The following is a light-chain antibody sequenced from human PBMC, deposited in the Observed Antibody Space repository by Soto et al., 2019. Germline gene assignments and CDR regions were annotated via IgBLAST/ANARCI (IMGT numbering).Light chain of an antibody. CDR3: QQSFSSPFT. J-gene: IGKJ3*01. CDR2: AAS. CDR1: QSIRSH. Sequence: DIQMTQSPSSLSASVGDRVSITCRASQSIRSHLNWYQHKPGKAPKVLIYAASSLQGGVPSRFSGSGSGTDFTLTIKSLQHEDFATYYCQQSFSSPFTFGPGTKVDVK. V-gene: IGKV1-39*01.